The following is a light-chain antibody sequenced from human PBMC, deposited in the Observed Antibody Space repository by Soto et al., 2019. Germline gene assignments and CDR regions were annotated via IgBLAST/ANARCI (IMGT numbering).Light chain of an antibody. J-gene: IGKJ5*01. V-gene: IGKV3-20*01. Sequence: EVVMTQSPATLSVSPGERSTLSCRASQSVTSNYLAWYQQKPGQAPRLLIYGASSRATGIPDRFSGGGSGTDFSLTISRLDPEDFAVYYCQQYSSSPITFGQGTRLEIK. CDR1: QSVTSNY. CDR3: QQYSSSPIT. CDR2: GAS.